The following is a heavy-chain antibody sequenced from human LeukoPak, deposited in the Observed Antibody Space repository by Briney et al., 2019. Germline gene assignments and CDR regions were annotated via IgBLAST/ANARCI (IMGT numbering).Heavy chain of an antibody. V-gene: IGHV1-69*05. Sequence: ASVKVSCKVSGYTLTELSMHWVRQAPGQGLEWMGGIIPIFGTANYAQKFQGRVTITTDESTSTAYMELSSLRSEDTAVYYCARGQEYSSSSFDYWGQGTLVTVSS. CDR3: ARGQEYSSSSFDY. CDR2: IIPIFGTA. D-gene: IGHD6-6*01. CDR1: GYTLTELS. J-gene: IGHJ4*02.